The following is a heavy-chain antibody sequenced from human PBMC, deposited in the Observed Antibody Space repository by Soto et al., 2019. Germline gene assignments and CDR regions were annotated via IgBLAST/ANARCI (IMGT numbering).Heavy chain of an antibody. V-gene: IGHV3-30*18. CDR3: AKDTRSYDILTGYYYYYYYGMDV. CDR1: GFTFSSYG. D-gene: IGHD3-9*01. CDR2: ISYDGSNK. J-gene: IGHJ6*02. Sequence: GGSLRLSCAASGFTFSSYGMHWVRQAPGKGLEWVAVISYDGSNKYYADSVKGRFTISRDNSKNTLYLQMNSLRAEDTAVYYCAKDTRSYDILTGYYYYYYYGMDVWGQGTTVTVSS.